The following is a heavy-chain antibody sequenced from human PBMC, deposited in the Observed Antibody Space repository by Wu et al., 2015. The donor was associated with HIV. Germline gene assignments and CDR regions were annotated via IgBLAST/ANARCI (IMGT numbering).Heavy chain of an antibody. CDR1: GGNDGGTFTNNV. J-gene: IGHJ6*02. CDR3: AEGIHSRHDYNVLILFFPIGRR. CDR2: IIPMSDTT. Sequence: HVQLVHSGTEVKKPGSSVKVSCKIYGGNDGGTFTNNVVSWVRQAPGQGLEWMARIIPMSDTTNYAQKFQGRVTITADRITSTAYMEMRSLRSEDTATYYCAEGIHSRHDYNVLILFFPIGRRGDQGTTVTVSS. V-gene: IGHV1-69*14. D-gene: IGHD4-11*01.